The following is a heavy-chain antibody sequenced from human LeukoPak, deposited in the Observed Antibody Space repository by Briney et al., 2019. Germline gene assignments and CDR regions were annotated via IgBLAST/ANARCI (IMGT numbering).Heavy chain of an antibody. CDR1: GFSLSTSGVG. D-gene: IGHD6-25*01. V-gene: IGHV2-5*01. J-gene: IGHJ5*02. Sequence: SGPTLVKPTQTLTLTCTFSGFSLSTSGVGVGWIRQPPGKALEWLALIYWNDDKRYSPSLKSRLTITKDPSKNQVVLTMTNMDPVDTATYYCVKRTRGWFDPWGQGTLVTVSS. CDR3: VKRTRGWFDP. CDR2: IYWNDDK.